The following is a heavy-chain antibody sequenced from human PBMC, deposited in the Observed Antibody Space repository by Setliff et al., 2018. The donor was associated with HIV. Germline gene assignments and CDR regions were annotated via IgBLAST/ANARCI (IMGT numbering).Heavy chain of an antibody. Sequence: SETLSLTCTVSGGSITSSTYYWDWIRQPPGKGLEWIGSIFYSGSTYYNPSVKSRVTISIDTSKNQFSLRPSSVTAADTAVYYCARDHKYYYDSSGLDYWGQGTLVTVSS. CDR2: IFYSGST. V-gene: IGHV4-39*07. J-gene: IGHJ4*02. CDR3: ARDHKYYYDSSGLDY. CDR1: GGSITSSTYY. D-gene: IGHD3-22*01.